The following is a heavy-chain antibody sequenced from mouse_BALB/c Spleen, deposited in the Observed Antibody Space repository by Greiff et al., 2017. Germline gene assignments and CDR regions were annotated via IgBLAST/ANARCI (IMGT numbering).Heavy chain of an antibody. CDR2: IDPANGNT. J-gene: IGHJ2*01. D-gene: IGHD1-1*01. V-gene: IGHV14-3*02. CDR3: ASYYYGSNYFDY. Sequence: VQLQQSGAELVKPGASVKLSCTASGFNIKDTYMHWVKQRPEQGLEWIGRIDPANGNTKYDPKFQGKATITADTSSNTAYLQLSSLTSEDTAVYYCASYYYGSNYFDYWGQGTTLTVSS. CDR1: GFNIKDTY.